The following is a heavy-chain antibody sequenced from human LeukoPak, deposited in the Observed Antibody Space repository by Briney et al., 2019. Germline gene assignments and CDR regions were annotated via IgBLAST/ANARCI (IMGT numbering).Heavy chain of an antibody. CDR1: GYTFTSYG. CDR3: ARDPGPYGMDV. V-gene: IGHV1-18*01. J-gene: IGHJ6*02. D-gene: IGHD1-14*01. Sequence: ASVKVSCKASGYTFTSYGISWVRQAPGQGLEWMGWISAYNGNTNYAQKLQGRVTMTTDTSTSTAYTELRSLRSDDTAVYYCARDPGPYGMDVWGQGTTVTVSS. CDR2: ISAYNGNT.